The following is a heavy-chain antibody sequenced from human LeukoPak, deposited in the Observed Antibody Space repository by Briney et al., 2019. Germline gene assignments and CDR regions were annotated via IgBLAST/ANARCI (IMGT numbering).Heavy chain of an antibody. CDR1: GGSISSSSRY. Sequence: SETLSLTCTVSGGSISSSSRYWGWIRQPPGKGLEWIGSIYYSGTTYYSPSRKSRVTISVDTSKNQFSLKLSSVTAADTAVYYCATTTIRLGYWGQGTLVTVSS. CDR3: ATTTIRLGY. CDR2: IYYSGTT. J-gene: IGHJ4*02. V-gene: IGHV4-39*07. D-gene: IGHD1-26*01.